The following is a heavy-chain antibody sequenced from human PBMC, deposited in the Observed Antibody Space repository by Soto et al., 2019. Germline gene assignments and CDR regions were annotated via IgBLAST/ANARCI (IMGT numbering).Heavy chain of an antibody. D-gene: IGHD3-3*01. Sequence: SETLSLTCAVYGGSFSGYYWSWIRQPPGKGLEWIGEINHSGSTNYNPSLKSRVTISVDTSKNQFSLKLSSVTAADTAVYYCARGWSYYYSYMDVWGKGTTVTVSS. V-gene: IGHV4-34*01. CDR3: ARGWSYYYSYMDV. CDR2: INHSGST. J-gene: IGHJ6*03. CDR1: GGSFSGYY.